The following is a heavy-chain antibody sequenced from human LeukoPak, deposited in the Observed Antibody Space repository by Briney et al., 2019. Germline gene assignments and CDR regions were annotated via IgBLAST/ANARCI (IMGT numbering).Heavy chain of an antibody. CDR3: ASEFVEMATVSYY. Sequence: GGSLRLSCAASGFTFSSYSMNWVRQAPGKGLEWVSSISSSSSYIYYADSVKGRFTISRDNAKNSLYLQMNSLRAEDTAVYYCASEFVEMATVSYYWGQGTLVTVSS. D-gene: IGHD5-24*01. CDR1: GFTFSSYS. CDR2: ISSSSSYI. V-gene: IGHV3-21*01. J-gene: IGHJ4*02.